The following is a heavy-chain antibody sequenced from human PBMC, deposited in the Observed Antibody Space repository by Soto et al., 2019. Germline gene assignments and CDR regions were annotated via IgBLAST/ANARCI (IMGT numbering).Heavy chain of an antibody. D-gene: IGHD3-3*01. J-gene: IGHJ4*02. CDR2: IDTSGTRI. V-gene: IGHV3-48*02. CDR1: GFTFSSYA. CDR3: ASHYDMWSGYLSPVDY. Sequence: AGSLRLSCAASGFTFSSYAMSWVRQAPGKGLEWVSYIDTSGTRIYYADSVKGRFTITRDNAKNSLYLEMNSLRDEDTAVYYCASHYDMWSGYLSPVDYWGQRTLVTVSS.